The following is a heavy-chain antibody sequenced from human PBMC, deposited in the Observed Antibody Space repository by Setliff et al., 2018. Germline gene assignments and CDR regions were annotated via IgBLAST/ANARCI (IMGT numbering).Heavy chain of an antibody. Sequence: CKASGYTFTSYGISWVRQAPGQGLEWMGWISAYNGNTNYAQKLQGRVTMTTDTSTSTAYMELRSLRSDDTAVYYCARVVGSGGNGGHWYFDLWGRGTLVTVSS. D-gene: IGHD2-15*01. CDR2: ISAYNGNT. V-gene: IGHV1-18*01. CDR1: GYTFTSYG. J-gene: IGHJ2*01. CDR3: ARVVGSGGNGGHWYFDL.